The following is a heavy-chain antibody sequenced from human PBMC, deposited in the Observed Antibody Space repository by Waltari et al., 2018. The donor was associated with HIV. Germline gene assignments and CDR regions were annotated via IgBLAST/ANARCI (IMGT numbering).Heavy chain of an antibody. CDR1: GFTFSSYD. Sequence: PGGSLRLSCAASGFTFSSYDMHWVRQATGKGLEWVSAIGTAGDTYYPGSVKGRFTISRENAKNSLYLQMNSLRAGDTAVYYCARAAYYDILTGYYYFDYWGQGTLVTVSS. V-gene: IGHV3-13*01. CDR2: IGTAGDT. J-gene: IGHJ4*02. D-gene: IGHD3-9*01. CDR3: ARAAYYDILTGYYYFDY.